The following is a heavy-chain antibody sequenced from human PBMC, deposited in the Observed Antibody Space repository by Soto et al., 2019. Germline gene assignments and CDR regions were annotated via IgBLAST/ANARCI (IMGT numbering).Heavy chain of an antibody. J-gene: IGHJ4*02. CDR2: ISGSGGST. Sequence: EVQLLESGGGLVQPGGSLRLSCAASGFTFSSYAMSWVRQAPGKGLEWVSTISGSGGSTYYADSVKGRFTISRDNSKNTRYLQASNLRAEATAVYYCAKCSPKYSSCLKAYYFNYWGQGTMVTVSS. D-gene: IGHD6-19*01. CDR1: GFTFSSYA. V-gene: IGHV3-23*01. CDR3: AKCSPKYSSCLKAYYFNY.